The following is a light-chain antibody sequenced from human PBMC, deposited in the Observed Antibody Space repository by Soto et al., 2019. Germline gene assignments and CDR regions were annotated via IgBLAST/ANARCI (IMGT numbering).Light chain of an antibody. CDR1: QSVRSN. V-gene: IGKV3D-15*01. J-gene: IGKJ5*01. Sequence: EIVMTQSPATLSVSPGERATLSCRASQSVRSNLAWYQQKPGQAPRLLIYDTSTRATGIPDRFSGSGSGTDFTPTISSLQSEDFAVYHCQQYDNKPPITFGQGTRLEIK. CDR2: DTS. CDR3: QQYDNKPPIT.